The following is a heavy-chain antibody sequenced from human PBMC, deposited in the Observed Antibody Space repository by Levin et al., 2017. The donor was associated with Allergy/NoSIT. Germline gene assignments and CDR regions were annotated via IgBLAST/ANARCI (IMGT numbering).Heavy chain of an antibody. CDR1: GFTFSSYA. CDR3: ARGTVTRHNYYYYGMDV. Sequence: GESLKISCAASGFTFSSYAMHWVRQAPGKGLEWVAVISYDGSNKYYADSVKGRFTISRDNSKNTLYLQMNSLRAEDTAVYYCARGTVTRHNYYYYGMDVWGQGTTVTVSS. D-gene: IGHD4-17*01. J-gene: IGHJ6*02. CDR2: ISYDGSNK. V-gene: IGHV3-30-3*01.